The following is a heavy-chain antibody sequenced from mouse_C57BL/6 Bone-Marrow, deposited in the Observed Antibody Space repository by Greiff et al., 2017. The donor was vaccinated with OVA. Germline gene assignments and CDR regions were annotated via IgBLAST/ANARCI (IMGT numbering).Heavy chain of an antibody. J-gene: IGHJ4*01. CDR3: ANYGSSYYYAMDY. V-gene: IGHV1-82*01. CDR2: IYPGDGDT. CDR1: GYAFSSSW. Sequence: QVQLQQSGPELVKPGASVKISCKASGYAFSSSWMNWVKQRPGTGLEWIGRIYPGDGDTNYNGKFKGKATLTADQSSSTAYMQRSSLTSEDSAVYFCANYGSSYYYAMDYWGQGTSVTVSS. D-gene: IGHD1-1*01.